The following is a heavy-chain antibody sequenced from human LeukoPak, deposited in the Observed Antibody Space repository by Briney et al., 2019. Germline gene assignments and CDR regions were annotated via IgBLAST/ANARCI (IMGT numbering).Heavy chain of an antibody. Sequence: GGSLRLSCAASGFTFSSYAMSWVCQAPGKGLEWASAISGSGGSTYYADSVKGRFTISRDNSKNTLYLQMNSLRAEDTAVYYCAKDARYEAAALGVYWGQGTLVTVSS. J-gene: IGHJ4*02. CDR3: AKDARYEAAALGVY. CDR2: ISGSGGST. V-gene: IGHV3-23*01. D-gene: IGHD6-13*01. CDR1: GFTFSSYA.